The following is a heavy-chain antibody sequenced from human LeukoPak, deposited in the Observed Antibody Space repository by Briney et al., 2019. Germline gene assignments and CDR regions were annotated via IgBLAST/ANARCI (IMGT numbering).Heavy chain of an antibody. CDR2: IYRGGDT. D-gene: IGHD6-13*01. CDR3: AREGDKTGYSSSWYGDDAFDI. J-gene: IGHJ3*02. CDR1: GFSVSSNY. Sequence: PGGSLRLSCAASGFSVSSNYMNWVRQAPGKGLEWVSVIYRGGDTYYGDSVKGRFSISRDNSKNTLYLQMNSLRAEDTAVYYCAREGDKTGYSSSWYGDDAFDIWGQGTMVTVSS. V-gene: IGHV3-53*01.